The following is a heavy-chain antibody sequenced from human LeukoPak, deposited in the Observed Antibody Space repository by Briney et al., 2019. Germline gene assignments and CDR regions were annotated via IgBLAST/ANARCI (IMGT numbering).Heavy chain of an antibody. CDR2: TYYRSKWYY. J-gene: IGHJ4*02. Sequence: SQTLSLTCAISGDSVSSNDASWNWVRQSPSRGLEWLARTYYRSKWYYDYAVSVKSRITNNPDTSKNQFSLQLNSVTPEDTAVYYCARGATAYFDCWGLGTLVTVSS. D-gene: IGHD5-12*01. CDR3: ARGATAYFDC. CDR1: GDSVSSNDAS. V-gene: IGHV6-1*01.